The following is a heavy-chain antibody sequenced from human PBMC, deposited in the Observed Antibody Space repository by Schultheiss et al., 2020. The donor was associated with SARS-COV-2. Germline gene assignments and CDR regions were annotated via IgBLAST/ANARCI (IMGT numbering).Heavy chain of an antibody. V-gene: IGHV4-31*03. CDR3: ARGGFRYSRSTTQIDY. D-gene: IGHD5-18*01. CDR1: GGSINSGGYY. Sequence: SETLSLTCTVSGGSINSGGYYWSWIRQHPGKGLEWIGYIYYSGSTYYNPSLKSRVTISVDTSKNQFSLKLSSVTAADTAVYYCARGGFRYSRSTTQIDYWGQGTLVTVSS. CDR2: IYYSGST. J-gene: IGHJ4*02.